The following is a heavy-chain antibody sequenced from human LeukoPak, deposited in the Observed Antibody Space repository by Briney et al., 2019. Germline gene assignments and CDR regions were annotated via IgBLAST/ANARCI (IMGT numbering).Heavy chain of an antibody. CDR1: GYSFTSYW. Sequence: PGESLKISCKGSGYSFTSYWIGWVRQMPGKGLEWMGIIYPGDSDTRYSPSFPGQVTISADKSISTAYLQWSSLKASDTAMYYCASLTIAAAGTGYFDLWGRGTLVTVSS. CDR2: IYPGDSDT. CDR3: ASLTIAAAGTGYFDL. V-gene: IGHV5-51*01. D-gene: IGHD6-13*01. J-gene: IGHJ2*01.